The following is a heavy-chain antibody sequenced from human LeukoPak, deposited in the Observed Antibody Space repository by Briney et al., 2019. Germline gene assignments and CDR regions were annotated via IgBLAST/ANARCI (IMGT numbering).Heavy chain of an antibody. CDR1: GYTFSAYY. CDR3: ARGPLMVRGSFYMDV. CDR2: INPNSGDT. V-gene: IGHV1-2*02. J-gene: IGHJ6*03. Sequence: ASVKVSCKASGYTFSAYYMHWVRQAPGQGLEWMGGINPNSGDTNYAQEFQGRVTITRDTSASTAYMELSSLRSEDMAVYYCARGPLMVRGSFYMDVWGKGTTVTVSS. D-gene: IGHD3-10*01.